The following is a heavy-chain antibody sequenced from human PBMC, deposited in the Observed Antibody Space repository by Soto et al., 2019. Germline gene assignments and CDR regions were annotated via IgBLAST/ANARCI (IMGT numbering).Heavy chain of an antibody. CDR1: GHLFTSYG. J-gene: IGHJ6*02. CDR3: PRWGRGSSSDGRWEV. Sequence: VQLVQSGAEVKKPGASVKVSCKASGHLFTSYGINCVRQAPGQVLERMRWISVYNGNTAYAHQVQGRVNMITDTQTSTAYEDFRRLRSVDTAVYDCPRWGRGSSSDGRWEVCGHGTTVTVSS. V-gene: IGHV1-18*01. D-gene: IGHD1-26*01. CDR2: ISVYNGNT.